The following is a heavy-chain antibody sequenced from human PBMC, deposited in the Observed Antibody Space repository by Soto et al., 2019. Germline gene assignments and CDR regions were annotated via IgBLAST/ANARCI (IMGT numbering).Heavy chain of an antibody. V-gene: IGHV3-33*01. Sequence: ESGGGVVQPGRSLRLSCAASGFTFSSYGMHWVRQAPGKGLEWVAVIWYDGSNKYYADSVKGRFTISRDNSKNTLYLQMNSLRAEDTAVYYCASSSIDDYSNPFDYWGQGTLVTVSS. CDR1: GFTFSSYG. D-gene: IGHD4-4*01. CDR3: ASSSIDDYSNPFDY. J-gene: IGHJ4*02. CDR2: IWYDGSNK.